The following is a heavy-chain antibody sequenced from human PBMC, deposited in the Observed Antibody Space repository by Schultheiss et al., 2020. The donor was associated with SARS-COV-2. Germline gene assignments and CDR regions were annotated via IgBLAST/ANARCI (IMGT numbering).Heavy chain of an antibody. D-gene: IGHD2-15*01. CDR3: AVRRWEVAARSYYYYYGMDV. J-gene: IGHJ6*02. CDR2: ISWNGGSI. V-gene: IGHV3-53*01. CDR1: GFTVSSNY. Sequence: GGSLRLSCAASGFTVSSNYMSWVRQAPGKGLEWVSVISWNGGSIGYADSVKGRFTISRDNAKNSLYLQMNSLRAEDTAVYYCAVRRWEVAARSYYYYYGMDVWGQGTTVTVSS.